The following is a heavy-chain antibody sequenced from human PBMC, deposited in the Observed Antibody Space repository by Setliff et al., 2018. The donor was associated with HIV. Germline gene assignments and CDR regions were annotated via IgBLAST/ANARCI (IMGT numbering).Heavy chain of an antibody. D-gene: IGHD1-26*01. CDR2: IYPGDSDT. CDR1: GYSFNNYW. J-gene: IGHJ5*01. V-gene: IGHV5-51*01. Sequence: PGESLKISCKASGYSFNNYWIGWVRQMPGKGLEWMGIIYPGDSDTRYSPSFQGQVTISADKSFSAAYLQLSSLRPSDTAMYYCARSDSGDYSGFDFWGQGTLVTVSS. CDR3: ARSDSGDYSGFDF.